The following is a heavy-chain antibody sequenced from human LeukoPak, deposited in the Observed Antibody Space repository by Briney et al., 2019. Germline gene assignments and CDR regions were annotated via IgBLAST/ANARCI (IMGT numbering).Heavy chain of an antibody. V-gene: IGHV3-21*04. CDR3: AKDLGGSATTV. J-gene: IGHJ4*02. CDR2: ISSSSSYI. D-gene: IGHD2-2*01. Sequence: PGGSLRLSCAASGFTFSSYSTNWVRQAPGKGLEWVSSISSSSSYIYYADSVKGRFTISRDNAKNSLFLQMNSLRVEDTALYYCAKDLGGSATTVWGQGTLVTVSS. CDR1: GFTFSSYS.